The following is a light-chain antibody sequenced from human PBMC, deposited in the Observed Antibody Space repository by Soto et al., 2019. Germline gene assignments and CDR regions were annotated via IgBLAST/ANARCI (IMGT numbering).Light chain of an antibody. CDR1: SSNIGAGYD. Sequence: QPVLTQPPSVSGAPGQRVTISCTGSSSNIGAGYDVHWYQQLPGTAPKLVIYGNSNRPSGVPDRFSGSKSGTSASLAITGLQAEDEADYYCLSYDSSLSGVVFAGGTKLTVL. CDR2: GNS. CDR3: LSYDSSLSGVV. J-gene: IGLJ2*01. V-gene: IGLV1-40*01.